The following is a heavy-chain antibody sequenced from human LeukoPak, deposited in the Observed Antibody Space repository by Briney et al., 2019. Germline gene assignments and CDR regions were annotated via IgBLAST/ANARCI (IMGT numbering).Heavy chain of an antibody. CDR1: GGSISSSSYY. CDR3: ATGADYGDYQDAFDI. Sequence: SETLSLTCTVSGGSISSSSYYWGWIRQPPGKGLEWIGTIYYGGITYYSPSLKSRVTISVGTSKNQFSLKLSSVTAADTAVYYCATGADYGDYQDAFDIWGQGTMVTVSS. CDR2: IYYGGIT. V-gene: IGHV4-39*01. J-gene: IGHJ3*02. D-gene: IGHD4-17*01.